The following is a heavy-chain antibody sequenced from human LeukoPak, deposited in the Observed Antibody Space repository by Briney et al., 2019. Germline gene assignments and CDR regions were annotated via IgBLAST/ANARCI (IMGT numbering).Heavy chain of an antibody. V-gene: IGHV1-2*02. J-gene: IGHJ4*02. Sequence: GASVKVSCKSPGYPFTGYYMNWVRQAPGQGLEWMGWTNPNTGGTKYAQKFQGRVTMTRDTSISTAYMEVSRLRSDDTAVYYCATDLQGSGNSRAWGQGTLVTVSS. CDR1: GYPFTGYY. CDR2: TNPNTGGT. CDR3: ATDLQGSGNSRA. D-gene: IGHD3-10*01.